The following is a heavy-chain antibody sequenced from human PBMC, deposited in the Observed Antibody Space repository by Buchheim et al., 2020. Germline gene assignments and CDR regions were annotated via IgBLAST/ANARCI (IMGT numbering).Heavy chain of an antibody. Sequence: EVQLVESGGDLVQPGGSLRLSCVVSGFTFTNYLMHWVRQAPGKGLVWVSRINASGGSTRYADAVKGRFTISRDNARNTLHLQMDSLRVEDTGVYYCARDEYYYGMDVWGEGTT. D-gene: IGHD2/OR15-2a*01. J-gene: IGHJ6*02. V-gene: IGHV3-74*01. CDR1: GFTFTNYL. CDR2: INASGGST. CDR3: ARDEYYYGMDV.